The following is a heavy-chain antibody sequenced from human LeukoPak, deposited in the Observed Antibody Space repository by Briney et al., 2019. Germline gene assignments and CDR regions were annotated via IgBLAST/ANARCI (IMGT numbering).Heavy chain of an antibody. J-gene: IGHJ6*02. V-gene: IGHV3-74*01. CDR1: GFIFSSYW. Sequence: TGGSLRLSCAASGFIFSSYWMHWVRQAPGKGLVWVSRINSDGSSTTYADSVKGRFTISRDNAKNTLYLQVNSLRAEDTAVYYCARELLFDYYDMDVWGQGTTVTVSS. D-gene: IGHD3-10*01. CDR3: ARELLFDYYDMDV. CDR2: INSDGSST.